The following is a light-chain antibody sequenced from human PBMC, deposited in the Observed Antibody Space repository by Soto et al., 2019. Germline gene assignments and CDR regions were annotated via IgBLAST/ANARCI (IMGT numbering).Light chain of an antibody. Sequence: VMNQTPLSLSVAPGQPASISCKSSQSLLHITGETFLFWYLQKPGQSPQLLIYEVPTRVSGVPDRFSGSGSGTDFTLEISRVETDDVGIYYCMQSTQLPPTFGQGTRLENK. CDR2: EVP. CDR1: QSLLHITGETF. CDR3: MQSTQLPPT. J-gene: IGKJ5*01. V-gene: IGKV2D-29*02.